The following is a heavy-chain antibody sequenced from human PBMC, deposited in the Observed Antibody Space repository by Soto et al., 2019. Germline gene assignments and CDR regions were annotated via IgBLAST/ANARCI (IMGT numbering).Heavy chain of an antibody. V-gene: IGHV3-30*03. J-gene: IGHJ5*02. CDR3: ARGRSFSYDSTPPPMFDP. CDR1: GFTFSSYG. Sequence: PGGSLRLSCAASGFTFSSYGMHWVRQAPGKGLEWVAVISYDGSNKYYAASVQGRFTISRQNAKNSVYLQMNSLRAGDTAFYYCARGRSFSYDSTPPPMFDPWGQGTRVTVSS. D-gene: IGHD3-10*01. CDR2: ISYDGSNK.